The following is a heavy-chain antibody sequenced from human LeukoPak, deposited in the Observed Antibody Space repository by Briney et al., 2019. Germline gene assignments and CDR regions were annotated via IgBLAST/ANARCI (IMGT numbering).Heavy chain of an antibody. CDR1: GYTFTSYG. CDR3: ARDEFITGTPLSY. CDR2: ISAYNGNT. Sequence: ASVKVSCKASGYTFTSYGISWVRQAPGQGLEWMGWISAYNGNTNYAQKFQGRVTITADESTSTAYMELSSLRSEDTAVYYCARDEFITGTPLSYWGQGTLVTVSS. D-gene: IGHD1-20*01. V-gene: IGHV1-18*01. J-gene: IGHJ4*02.